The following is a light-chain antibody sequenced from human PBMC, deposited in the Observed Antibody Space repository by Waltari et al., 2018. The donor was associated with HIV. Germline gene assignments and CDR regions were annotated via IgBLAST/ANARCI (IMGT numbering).Light chain of an antibody. CDR1: SSNIGSNA. J-gene: IGLJ2*01. CDR2: NNN. Sequence: QSVLTQPPSASGTPGQRVIISCSGSSSNIGSNAVNWYQQIPGTAPKLLIYNNNQRPSGVPDRFSAAKSGTSASLAIGGLQPEDEADYYCAAWDDSLAVAFGGGTKLTVL. V-gene: IGLV1-44*01. CDR3: AAWDDSLAVA.